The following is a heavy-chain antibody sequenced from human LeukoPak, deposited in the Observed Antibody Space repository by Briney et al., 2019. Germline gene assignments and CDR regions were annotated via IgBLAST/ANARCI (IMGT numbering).Heavy chain of an antibody. CDR1: GGSISSSSYY. D-gene: IGHD6-6*01. V-gene: IGHV4-39*01. CDR2: IYYSGST. CDR3: ARRRAAHAAFDI. Sequence: SETLSLTCTVSGGSISSSSYYWGWIRQPPGKGLEWIGSIYYSGSTYYNPSLKSRVTISVDTSKNQFSLKLSFVTAADTAVYYCARRRAAHAAFDIWGQGTMVTVSS. J-gene: IGHJ3*02.